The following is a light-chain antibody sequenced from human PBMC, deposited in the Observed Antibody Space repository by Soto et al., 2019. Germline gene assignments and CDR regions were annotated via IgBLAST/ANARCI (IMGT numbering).Light chain of an antibody. J-gene: IGLJ2*01. CDR2: DVS. CDR3: SSYTGSSTVV. CDR1: SSDVGGYNY. V-gene: IGLV2-14*01. Sequence: QSALTQPASVSGSPGQSITISCTGTSSDVGGYNYVSWYQQHPGKAPKLMIYDVSNPPSGVSDCFSGSKSGNTASLTISGLQAEDEADYYCSSYTGSSTVVFGGGTKLTVL.